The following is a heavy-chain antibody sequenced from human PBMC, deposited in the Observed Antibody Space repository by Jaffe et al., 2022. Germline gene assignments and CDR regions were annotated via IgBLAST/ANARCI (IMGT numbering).Heavy chain of an antibody. CDR3: ARGPLVNGGGDRFYYYYMDV. CDR2: MNPNSGNT. J-gene: IGHJ6*03. CDR1: GYTFTSYD. V-gene: IGHV1-8*01. Sequence: QVQLVQSGAEVKKPGASVKVSCKASGYTFTSYDINWVRQATGQGLEWMGWMNPNSGNTGYAQKFQGRVTMTRNTSISTAYMELSSLRSEDTAVYYCARGPLVNGGGDRFYYYYMDVWGKGTTVTVSS. D-gene: IGHD3-16*01.